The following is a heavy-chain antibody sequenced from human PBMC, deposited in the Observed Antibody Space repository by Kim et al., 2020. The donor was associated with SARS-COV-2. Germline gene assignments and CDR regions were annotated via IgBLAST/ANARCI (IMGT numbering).Heavy chain of an antibody. CDR1: GLTLSSYT. CDR3: VNARGQWLGDFGP. D-gene: IGHD6-19*01. Sequence: GGSLRLSCAASGLTLSSYTVNWVRQAPGKGLEWVSSIPSGGTVTYYGDSVKGLFTISRDNSKNSVYLHMNSLRAEDTALYYCVNARGQWLGDFGPWRQGTLLTVS. CDR2: IPSGGTVT. V-gene: IGHV3-23*01. J-gene: IGHJ5*02.